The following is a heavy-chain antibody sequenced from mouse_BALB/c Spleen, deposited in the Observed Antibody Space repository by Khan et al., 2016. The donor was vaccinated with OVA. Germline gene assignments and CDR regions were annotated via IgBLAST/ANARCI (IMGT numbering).Heavy chain of an antibody. CDR1: GFSLTTYG. CDR3: ARNSYMYDFTY. Sequence: QVQLQQSGPGLVQPSQSLSITCTVSGFSLTTYGVHWIRQSPGKGLEWLGLIWSGGNTDYNAAFISRLSITKDNSKSQVFFKMNSLQGDDTAMYFCARNSYMYDFTYWGQGTLVTVSA. J-gene: IGHJ3*01. V-gene: IGHV2-2*01. CDR2: IWSGGNT. D-gene: IGHD2-14*01.